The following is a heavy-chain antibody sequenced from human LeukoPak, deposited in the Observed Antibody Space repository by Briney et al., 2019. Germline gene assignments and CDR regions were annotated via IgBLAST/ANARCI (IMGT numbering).Heavy chain of an antibody. D-gene: IGHD3-9*01. CDR2: INPNSGGT. CDR3: ARGLPAGYDILTGYYKD. J-gene: IGHJ4*02. Sequence: ASVKVSCKASGYTLTGYYMNWVRQAPGQGLEWMGWINPNSGGTNYAQKFQGRVTMTRDTSISTAYMELSRLRSDDTAVYYCARGLPAGYDILTGYYKDWGQGTLVTVSS. CDR1: GYTLTGYY. V-gene: IGHV1-2*02.